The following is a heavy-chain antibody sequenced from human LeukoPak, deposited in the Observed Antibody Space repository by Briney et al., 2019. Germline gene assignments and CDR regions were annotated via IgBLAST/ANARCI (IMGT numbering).Heavy chain of an antibody. CDR2: MNPNSGNT. J-gene: IGHJ3*02. Sequence: ASVKVSCKASGYTFTSYDINWVRQATGQGLEWMGWMNPNSGNTGYAQKFPGRVTMTRNTSISTAYMELSSLRSEDTAVYYCARGYYYDSSGYYSSDAFDIWGQGTMVTVSS. CDR1: GYTFTSYD. CDR3: ARGYYYDSSGYYSSDAFDI. V-gene: IGHV1-8*01. D-gene: IGHD3-22*01.